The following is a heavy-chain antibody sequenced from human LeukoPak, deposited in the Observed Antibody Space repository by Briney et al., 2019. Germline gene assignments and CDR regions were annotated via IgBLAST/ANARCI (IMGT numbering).Heavy chain of an antibody. CDR1: RFTFGDFS. CDR3: AKDGGSYNLYAFNI. D-gene: IGHD1-26*01. J-gene: IGHJ3*02. Sequence: ALRLSLAASRFTFGDFSIHWGRAAPGKGLGWGSGISWNSGSIGYADSVKGRFTIPRDNAKNSLYLQMNSLRAEDTALYYCAKDGGSYNLYAFNIWGQGTMVTVSS. V-gene: IGHV3-9*01. CDR2: ISWNSGSI.